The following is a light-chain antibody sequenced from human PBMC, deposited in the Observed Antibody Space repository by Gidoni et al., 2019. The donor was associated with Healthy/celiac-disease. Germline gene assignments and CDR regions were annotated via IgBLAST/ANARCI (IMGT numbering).Light chain of an antibody. CDR3: QAWDSSTVV. J-gene: IGLJ2*01. V-gene: IGLV3-1*01. Sequence: SYELTQPPSVSVSPGQTASITRSGDQLGDKYACWYQQKPGQSPVLVIYQDSKRPSGIPARFSGSNSGNTATLTISGTQAMDEADYYCQAWDSSTVVFGGGTKLTVL. CDR2: QDS. CDR1: QLGDKY.